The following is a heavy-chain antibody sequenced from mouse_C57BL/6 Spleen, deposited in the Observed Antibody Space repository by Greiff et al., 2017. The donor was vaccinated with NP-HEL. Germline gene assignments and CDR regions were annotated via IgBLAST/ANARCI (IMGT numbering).Heavy chain of an antibody. CDR3: TLSGDGYYFDY. CDR1: GFNIKDDY. J-gene: IGHJ2*01. Sequence: EVKLVESGAELVRPGASVKLSCTASGFNIKDDYMHWVKQRPEQGLEWIGWIDPENGDTEYASKFQGKATITADTSSNTAYLQLSSLTSEDTAVYYCTLSGDGYYFDYWGQGTTLTVSS. CDR2: IDPENGDT. D-gene: IGHD2-3*01. V-gene: IGHV14-4*01.